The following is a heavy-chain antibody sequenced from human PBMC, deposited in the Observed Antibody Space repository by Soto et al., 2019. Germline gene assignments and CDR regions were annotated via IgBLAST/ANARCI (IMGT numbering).Heavy chain of an antibody. V-gene: IGHV1-18*01. CDR2: ISISSANT. J-gene: IGHJ2*01. CDR3: ARSYNHGSYWYSDL. D-gene: IGHD1-1*01. Sequence: XVSCKPSGYTFIDSDSSWVRQAPGQGLEWMGWISISSANTHYEESLQGRVTMTSDKTNTAYMELWLLRSDDSAMYYCARSYNHGSYWYSDLWGRGALVSVSS. CDR1: GYTFIDSD.